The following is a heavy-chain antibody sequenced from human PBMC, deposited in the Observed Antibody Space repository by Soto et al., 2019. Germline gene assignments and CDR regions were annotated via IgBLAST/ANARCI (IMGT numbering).Heavy chain of an antibody. CDR3: ARRYGYSFDY. Sequence: QVQLQESGPGLVKPSETLSLTCTVSGGSISSYYWSWIRQPPGKGLEWIGYIYYSGSTNYNPSLKGRFTISVDTSENRFSLKLSSVTAADTAVYYCARRYGYSFDYWGQGTLVTVSS. CDR2: IYYSGST. CDR1: GGSISSYY. D-gene: IGHD1-1*01. V-gene: IGHV4-59*08. J-gene: IGHJ4*02.